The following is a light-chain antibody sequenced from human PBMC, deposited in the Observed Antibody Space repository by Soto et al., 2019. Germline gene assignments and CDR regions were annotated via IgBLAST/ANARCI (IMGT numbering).Light chain of an antibody. CDR2: AAF. CDR1: QRISNY. CDR3: QESYSTPYT. V-gene: IGKV1-39*01. Sequence: DIQMTQSPTPLSASVGDRVTITCRASQRISNYLNWYQQKPGEAPRLLIYAAFSLQSGVPSRFSGSGSGTDFSLTISSLQPEDFATYYCQESYSTPYTFGPGTKVDSK. J-gene: IGKJ3*01.